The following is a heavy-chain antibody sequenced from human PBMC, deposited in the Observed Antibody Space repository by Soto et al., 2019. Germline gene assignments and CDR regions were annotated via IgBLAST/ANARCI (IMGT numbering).Heavy chain of an antibody. Sequence: SETLTLTFAAYGGSFSGYFWSWIRKPPGKGLEWIGEVNHSGYTTNNPSLNSRVTISVDTTKNQYALMLRSVTGADTAVYSLYRWYRQHLFSSAGVDVWGQGTTVTVSS. V-gene: IGHV4-34*01. D-gene: IGHD6-13*01. J-gene: IGHJ6*02. CDR3: YRWYRQHLFSSAGVDV. CDR2: VNHSGYT. CDR1: GGSFSGYF.